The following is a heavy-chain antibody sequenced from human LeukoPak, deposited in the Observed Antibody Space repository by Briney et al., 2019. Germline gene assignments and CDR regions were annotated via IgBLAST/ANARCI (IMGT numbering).Heavy chain of an antibody. CDR1: GYTFTGYY. CDR3: ARVKYYDFWSGYPSRNWFDP. Sequence: ASVKVSCKASGYTFTGYYMHWVRQAPGQGLEWMGWINSNSGGTNYAQKFQGRVTMTRDTSISTAYMELSRLRSDDTAVYYCARVKYYDFWSGYPSRNWFDPWGQGTLVTVSS. D-gene: IGHD3-3*01. CDR2: INSNSGGT. V-gene: IGHV1-2*02. J-gene: IGHJ5*02.